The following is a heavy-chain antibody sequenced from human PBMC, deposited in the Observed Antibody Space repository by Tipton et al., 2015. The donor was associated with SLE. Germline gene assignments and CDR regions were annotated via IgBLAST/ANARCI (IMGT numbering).Heavy chain of an antibody. V-gene: IGHV4-34*01. CDR3: ARRLTRYSGYDYFDY. J-gene: IGHJ4*02. CDR2: INHSGST. Sequence: TLSLTCAVYGGSLSGHFWSWIRQPPGKGLEWIGDINHSGSTNYNPSLKSRLTISVDTSKNLFCLKLSSVTAAEMAVYYWARRLTRYSGYDYFDYWGQGTLVSVSS. CDR1: GGSLSGHF. D-gene: IGHD5-12*01.